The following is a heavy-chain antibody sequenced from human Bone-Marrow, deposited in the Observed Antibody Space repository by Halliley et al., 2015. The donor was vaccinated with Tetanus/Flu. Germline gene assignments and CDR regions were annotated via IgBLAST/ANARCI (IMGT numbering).Heavy chain of an antibody. CDR1: GFTFTKYW. D-gene: IGHD1-26*01. CDR2: INQYVSEK. CDR3: ARRAPGGNYGPYYFDY. J-gene: IGHJ4*02. Sequence: SLRLSCAASGFTFTKYWMSWVRQAPGKGLEWVANINQYVSEKYSVDSVKGRFTISRDNARNSLYLEMSSLRAEDTALYFCARRAPGGNYGPYYFDYWGQGTLVTVSS. V-gene: IGHV3-7*03.